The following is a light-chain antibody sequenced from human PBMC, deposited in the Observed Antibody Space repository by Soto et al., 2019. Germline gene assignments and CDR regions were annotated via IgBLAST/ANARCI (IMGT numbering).Light chain of an antibody. CDR1: TSDFGGYNY. CDR2: EVS. CDR3: SSYTSSSTWV. J-gene: IGLJ3*02. Sequence: QSALTQPASVSGSPGQSITISCTGTTSDFGGYNYVSWYQQHPGKAPKLRIYEVSNRPSGVSNRFSGSKSGNTASLTISGLQAEDEADYYCSSYTSSSTWVFGGGTKVTVL. V-gene: IGLV2-14*01.